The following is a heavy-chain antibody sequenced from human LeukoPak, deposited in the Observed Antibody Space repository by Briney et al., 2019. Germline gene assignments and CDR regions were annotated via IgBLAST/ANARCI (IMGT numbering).Heavy chain of an antibody. CDR3: ARGTRYSRNGELLYYFDY. CDR2: MNPNSGNT. D-gene: IGHD5-18*01. CDR1: GYTFTSYD. Sequence: ASVKVSCKASGYTFTSYDINWVRQATGQGLEWMGWMNPNSGNTGYAQKFQGRVTMTRNTSISTAYMELNSLRSEDTAVYYCARGTRYSRNGELLYYFDYWGQGTLVTVSS. V-gene: IGHV1-8*01. J-gene: IGHJ4*02.